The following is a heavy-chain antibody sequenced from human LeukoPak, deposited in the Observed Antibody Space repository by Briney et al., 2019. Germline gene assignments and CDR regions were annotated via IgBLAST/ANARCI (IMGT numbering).Heavy chain of an antibody. CDR1: GYTFTGYY. Sequence: ASVKVSCKASGYTFTGYYMHWVRQAPGQGLEWTGWINPNSGGTNYAQKFQGWVTMTRDTSISTAYMELSRLRSDDTAVYYCARGEQQLVFYYYYGMDVWGQGTTVTVSS. V-gene: IGHV1-2*04. CDR3: ARGEQQLVFYYYYGMDV. D-gene: IGHD6-13*01. CDR2: INPNSGGT. J-gene: IGHJ6*02.